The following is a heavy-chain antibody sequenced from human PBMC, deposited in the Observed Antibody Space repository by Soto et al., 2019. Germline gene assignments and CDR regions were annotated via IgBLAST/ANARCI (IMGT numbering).Heavy chain of an antibody. CDR1: GFTFSSYS. CDR2: ISSSSSYI. V-gene: IGHV3-21*01. J-gene: IGHJ6*02. CDR3: ARDSGPFYGMDV. Sequence: EVQLVESGGGLVKPGGSLRLSCAASGFTFSSYSMNWVRQAPGKGLEWVSSISSSSSYIYYADSVKGRFTISRDNAKNSLYLQMNSLRAEDTAVYYCARDSGPFYGMDVWDQGTTVTVSS.